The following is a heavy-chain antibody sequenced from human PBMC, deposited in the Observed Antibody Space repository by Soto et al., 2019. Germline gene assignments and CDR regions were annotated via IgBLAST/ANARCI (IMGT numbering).Heavy chain of an antibody. D-gene: IGHD4-4*01. CDR2: IYYSGST. Sequence: QVQLQESGPGLVKPSQTLSLTCTVSGGSISSGGYYWSWIRQHPGKGLEWIGYIYYSGSTYYNPSLQRRVNISVDTSKNQFSLKLSSVTAADTAVYYCARVPRDYSNFTCFFDYWGQGTLVTVSS. V-gene: IGHV4-31*03. J-gene: IGHJ4*02. CDR1: GGSISSGGYY. CDR3: ARVPRDYSNFTCFFDY.